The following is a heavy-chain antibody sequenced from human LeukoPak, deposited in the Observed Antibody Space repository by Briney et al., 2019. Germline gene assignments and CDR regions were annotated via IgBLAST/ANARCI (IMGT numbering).Heavy chain of an antibody. CDR3: ARARPVITIFGVVIPFDY. J-gene: IGHJ4*02. D-gene: IGHD3-3*01. CDR2: INPNSGGT. Sequence: GESLKISCKASGYTFTGYYMHWVRQAPGQGLEWMGWINPNSGGTNYAQKFQGRVTMTRDTSISTAYMELSRLRSDDTAVYYCARARPVITIFGVVIPFDYWGQGTLVTVSS. CDR1: GYTFTGYY. V-gene: IGHV1-2*02.